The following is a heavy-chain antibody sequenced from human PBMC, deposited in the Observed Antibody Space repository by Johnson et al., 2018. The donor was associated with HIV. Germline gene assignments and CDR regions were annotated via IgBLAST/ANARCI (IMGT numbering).Heavy chain of an antibody. V-gene: IGHV3-7*01. Sequence: VQLVESGGGLVQPGGSLRLSCAASRFTFSSYWMSWVRQAPGKGLEWVANIKQDGSEIYYVDSVKGRFTISRDNAKNTLYLQMNSLRAEDTAVYYCARGGVVHDGFDIRGLGTMVTVSS. D-gene: IGHD2-8*01. J-gene: IGHJ3*02. CDR3: ARGGVVHDGFDI. CDR1: RFTFSSYW. CDR2: IKQDGSEI.